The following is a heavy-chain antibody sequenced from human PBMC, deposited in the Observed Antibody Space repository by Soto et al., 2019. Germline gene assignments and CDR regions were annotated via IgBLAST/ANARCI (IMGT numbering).Heavy chain of an antibody. CDR2: INHSGST. V-gene: IGHV4-34*01. CDR3: ARGLTRITMVRGGNWFDP. J-gene: IGHJ5*02. D-gene: IGHD3-10*01. Sequence: SETLSLTCAVYGGSFSGYYWSWIRQPPGKGLEWIGEINHSGSTNYNPSLKSRVTISVDTSKNQFSLKLSSVTAADTAVYYCARGLTRITMVRGGNWFDPWGQGTLVTVSS. CDR1: GGSFSGYY.